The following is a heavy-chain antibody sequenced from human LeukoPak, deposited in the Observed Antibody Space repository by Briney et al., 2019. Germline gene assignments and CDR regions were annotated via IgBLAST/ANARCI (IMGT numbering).Heavy chain of an antibody. CDR2: IKQDGSEK. V-gene: IGHV3-7*03. J-gene: IGHJ6*03. CDR1: GFTFSSRDW. D-gene: IGHD3-10*01. Sequence: GGSLRLSCVASGFTFSSRDWMTWVRQAPGKGLEWVANIKQDGSEKNYVDSVKGRFTISRDNSKNTLYLQMNSLRAEDTAVYYCARHGSITMVRGRLRYYYMDVWGKGTTVTISS. CDR3: ARHGSITMVRGRLRYYYMDV.